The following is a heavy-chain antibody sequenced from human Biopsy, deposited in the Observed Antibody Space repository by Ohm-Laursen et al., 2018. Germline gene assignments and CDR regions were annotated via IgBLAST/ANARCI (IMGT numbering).Heavy chain of an antibody. V-gene: IGHV3-21*01. D-gene: IGHD6-6*01. CDR2: ISRTSDFI. CDR1: GFTFSTYT. J-gene: IGHJ4*02. Sequence: SLRPSCSASGFTFSTYTMTWVRQAPGKGLEWVSSISRTSDFIYYADSVMGRFTISRDNAKNSVDLQMNSLRAEDTAVYFCARERGWKSISTIDYWGQGTLVTASS. CDR3: ARERGWKSISTIDY.